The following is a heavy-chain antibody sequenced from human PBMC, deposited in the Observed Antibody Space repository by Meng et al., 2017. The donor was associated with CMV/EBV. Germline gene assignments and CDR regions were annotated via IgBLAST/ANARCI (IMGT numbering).Heavy chain of an antibody. J-gene: IGHJ6*03. CDR2: IYYRGST. V-gene: IGHV4-30-4*08. CDR3: ARAPAAYYYYYYMDV. CDR1: GGSISSGDYY. Sequence: QVQLPSSGPGPVKPSQHLSLTCTGAGGSISSGDYYLSWIRQPPEKGLEWIGYIYYRGSTYYNPPLKSRVTISVDTSKNQFSLKLSSVTAADTAVYYCARAPAAYYYYYYMDVWGKGTTVTVSS. D-gene: IGHD2-2*01.